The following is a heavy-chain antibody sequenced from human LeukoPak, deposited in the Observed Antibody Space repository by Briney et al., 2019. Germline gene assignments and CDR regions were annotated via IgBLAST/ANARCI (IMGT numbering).Heavy chain of an antibody. CDR2: INPNSGGT. CDR1: GYTFTGYY. CDR3: ARYFYDSSGSSSDAFDI. J-gene: IGHJ3*02. Sequence: EASVNVSCKTSGYTFTGYYMHWVRQAPGQGLEWMGWINPNSGGTNYAQRFQGRVTMTRDTSMSTAYMELSRLRSDDSAVYYCARYFYDSSGSSSDAFDIWGQGTMVTVCS. V-gene: IGHV1-2*02. D-gene: IGHD3-22*01.